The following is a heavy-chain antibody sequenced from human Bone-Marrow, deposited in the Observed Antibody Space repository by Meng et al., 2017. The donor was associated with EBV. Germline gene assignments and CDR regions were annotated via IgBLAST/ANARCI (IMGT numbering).Heavy chain of an antibody. CDR2: LIPMSGAP. V-gene: IGHV1-69*01. CDR1: GGTFNSDA. Sequence: QVQGVQPGAEVKKPGSSVKVSCWTSGGTFNSDAVSWVRQAPGQGLEWMGGLIPMSGAPHYAQKFQGRVTITADESTSTHYMDLSNLRSDDTAMYYCASESGRGFTPDYWGQGTLVTVSS. D-gene: IGHD3-10*01. CDR3: ASESGRGFTPDY. J-gene: IGHJ4*02.